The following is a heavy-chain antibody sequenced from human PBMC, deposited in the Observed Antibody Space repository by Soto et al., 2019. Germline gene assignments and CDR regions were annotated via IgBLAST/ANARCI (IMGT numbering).Heavy chain of an antibody. CDR2: IFVSSTTI. D-gene: IGHD3-9*01. V-gene: IGHV3-48*04. J-gene: IGHJ4*02. CDR3: ARDKDWAFDY. CDR1: GLSFSSYS. Sequence: GGSLRLSCVASGLSFSSYSMVWVRQAPGKGLEWIAYIFVSSTTIHYADSVKGRFTVSRDNTQNSLFLLMNSLRAEDTAIYYCARDKDWAFDYWGQGTQVTVSS.